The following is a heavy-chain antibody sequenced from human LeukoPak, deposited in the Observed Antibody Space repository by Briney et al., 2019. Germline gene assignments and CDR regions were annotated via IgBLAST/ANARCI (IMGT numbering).Heavy chain of an antibody. V-gene: IGHV3-66*02. Sequence: PGGSLRLSCAASGFTVSSNYMSWVRQAPGKGLEWVSVIYSGGSTYYADSVKGRFTISRDNSKNTLYLQMNSLRAEDTAVYYCASSLYRSRGDAFDIWGQGTMVTGFS. CDR2: IYSGGST. D-gene: IGHD6-13*01. CDR3: ASSLYRSRGDAFDI. J-gene: IGHJ3*02. CDR1: GFTVSSNY.